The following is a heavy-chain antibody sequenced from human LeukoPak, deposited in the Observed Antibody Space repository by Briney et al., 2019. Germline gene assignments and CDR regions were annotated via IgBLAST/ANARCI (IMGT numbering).Heavy chain of an antibody. Sequence: GGSLRFSCAASGFTVSTYYMSWVRQAPGKGLEWVSVIYSGGSTYFADSVKGRFTISRDNSKNTLYLQMNSLRAEDTAVYYCARTGPIDYWGQGTLVTVSS. CDR3: ARTGPIDY. J-gene: IGHJ4*02. CDR1: GFTVSTYY. D-gene: IGHD1-14*01. CDR2: IYSGGST. V-gene: IGHV3-66*02.